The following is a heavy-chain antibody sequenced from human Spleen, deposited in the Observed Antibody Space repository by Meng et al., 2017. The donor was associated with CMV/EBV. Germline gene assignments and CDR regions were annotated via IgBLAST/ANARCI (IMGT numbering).Heavy chain of an antibody. V-gene: IGHV3-9*01. Sequence: SLKISCAASGFTFDDYAMHWVRQATGRGLEWVSGISWSGGSIGYVDSVKGRFTISRDNAKNSLYLQMNILRVEDTALYYCAEDSVRAATWDFDYWGQGTLVTVSS. J-gene: IGHJ4*02. CDR1: GFTFDDYA. CDR3: AEDSVRAATWDFDY. D-gene: IGHD6-13*01. CDR2: ISWSGGSI.